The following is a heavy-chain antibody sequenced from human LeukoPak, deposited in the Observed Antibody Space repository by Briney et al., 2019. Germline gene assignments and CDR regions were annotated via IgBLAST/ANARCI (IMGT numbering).Heavy chain of an antibody. J-gene: IGHJ4*02. CDR3: ATRVEWEPIDS. D-gene: IGHD1-26*01. CDR2: IYYSGST. CDR1: GGSISSSSYY. V-gene: IGHV4-39*01. Sequence: SETLSLTCTVSGGSISSSSYYWGWIRQPPGKGLEWIGGIYYSGSTYYNPSLKSRVTISVDTSKNPFSLKLSSVTAADTAVYYCATRVEWEPIDSWGQGTLVTVSS.